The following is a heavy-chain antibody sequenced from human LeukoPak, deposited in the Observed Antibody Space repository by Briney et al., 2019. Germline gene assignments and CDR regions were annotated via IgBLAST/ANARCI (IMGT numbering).Heavy chain of an antibody. CDR3: TRLLVY. J-gene: IGHJ4*02. Sequence: ASVKVSCKASGYTLTDYYIHWVRQAPGQGLEWMGWINPNSGGTNYAQKFQGRVTMTRDTSISTVYMELSSVRSDDTAVYYCTRLLVYWGQGTLVTVSS. CDR1: GYTLTDYY. D-gene: IGHD2-21*01. V-gene: IGHV1-2*02. CDR2: INPNSGGT.